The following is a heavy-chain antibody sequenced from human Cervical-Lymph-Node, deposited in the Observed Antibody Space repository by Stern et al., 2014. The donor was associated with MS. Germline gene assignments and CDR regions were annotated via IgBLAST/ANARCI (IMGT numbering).Heavy chain of an antibody. CDR1: GGSISSYGYY. Sequence: QVQLQESGPGLVKPSQTLSLTCTVSGGSISSYGYYWSWIRQHPGKGLEWIGYIYYSGNTYYNPSLKSPVTMSVDTSKNQFSLKLSSVTAADTAVYYCAREGGYSYRYVFDIWGRGTMVTVSS. CDR2: IYYSGNT. V-gene: IGHV4-31*01. D-gene: IGHD5-18*01. J-gene: IGHJ3*02. CDR3: AREGGYSYRYVFDI.